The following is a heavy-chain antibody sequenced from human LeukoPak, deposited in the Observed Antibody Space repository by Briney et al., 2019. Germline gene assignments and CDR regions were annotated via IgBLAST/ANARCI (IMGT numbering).Heavy chain of an antibody. D-gene: IGHD5-18*01. J-gene: IGHJ4*02. CDR1: GFTVCSSY. Sequence: GGSLRLSCAASGFTVCSSYMTWVRQAPGKGLEWVSVIYNGGGTYYADSVKGRFTISSDNSRNTLLLLMNSLRAEDTAVYYCARDSFYTYALDYWGQGTLVTVSS. CDR2: IYNGGGT. CDR3: ARDSFYTYALDY. V-gene: IGHV3-53*01.